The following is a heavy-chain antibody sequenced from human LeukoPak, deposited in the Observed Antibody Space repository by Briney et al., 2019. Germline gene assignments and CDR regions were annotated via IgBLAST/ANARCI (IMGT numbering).Heavy chain of an antibody. CDR1: GGSFSGYY. J-gene: IGHJ4*02. V-gene: IGHV4-34*01. CDR2: INHSGST. CDR3: ARSHDYGHFDY. Sequence: SETLSLTCAVYGGSFSGYYWSWIRQPPGKGLEWIGEINHSGSTNYNPSLKSRVTISVDRSKNQFSLKLSSVTAADTAVYYCARSHDYGHFDYWGQGTLVTVSS. D-gene: IGHD4/OR15-4a*01.